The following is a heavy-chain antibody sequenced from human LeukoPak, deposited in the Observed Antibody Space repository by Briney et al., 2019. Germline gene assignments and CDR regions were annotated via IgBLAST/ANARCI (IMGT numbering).Heavy chain of an antibody. CDR3: ARDRNFVAFDI. Sequence: PGGSLRLSCAASGFTFTAFTINWVRQAPGKGLEWVPSISSSGFIYFADSLKGRFTISRDNAKNSVYLQINSLRAEDTAVYYCARDRNFVAFDIWGQGTMVTVSS. J-gene: IGHJ3*02. V-gene: IGHV3-21*06. CDR2: ISSSGFI. D-gene: IGHD1-14*01. CDR1: GFTFTAFT.